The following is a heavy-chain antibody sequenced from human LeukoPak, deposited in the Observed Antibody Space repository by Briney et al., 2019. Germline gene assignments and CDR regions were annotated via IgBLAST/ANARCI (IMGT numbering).Heavy chain of an antibody. CDR1: GFTVSSNY. Sequence: GGSLRLSCAASGFTVSSNYMSWVRQAPGKGLEWVSVIYSGGSTYYAGSVKGRFTISRDNSKNTLYLQMNSLRAEDTAVYYCARDPRKIAARPGWGQGTLVTVSS. J-gene: IGHJ4*02. CDR3: ARDPRKIAARPG. V-gene: IGHV3-66*01. D-gene: IGHD6-6*01. CDR2: IYSGGST.